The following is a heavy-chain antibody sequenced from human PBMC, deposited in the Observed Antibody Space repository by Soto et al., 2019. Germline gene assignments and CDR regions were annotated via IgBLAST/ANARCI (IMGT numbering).Heavy chain of an antibody. D-gene: IGHD2-21*02. Sequence: SETLSLTCIVSGASIKSTDYYWSWIRQAPGKGLEWIGYVYYTGSTYYNPSLMSRLTISVDASKNQFSLKLTSVTAAETAVYYCVRTAREGAVAPHWFDRWGQGTQVTVSS. CDR2: VYYTGST. V-gene: IGHV4-30-4*01. J-gene: IGHJ5*02. CDR3: VRTAREGAVAPHWFDR. CDR1: GASIKSTDYY.